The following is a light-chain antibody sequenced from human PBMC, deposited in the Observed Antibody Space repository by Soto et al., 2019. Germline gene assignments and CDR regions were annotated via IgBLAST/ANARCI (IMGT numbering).Light chain of an antibody. CDR1: QGISSY. Sequence: AIRMTQSPSSFSASTGDRVTITCRASQGISSYLAWYQQKPGKAPKLLIYDASSLESGVPSRFSGSGSGTEFTLTISSLQPDDFATYYCQQYNSYSTFGQGTKVEIK. CDR2: DAS. V-gene: IGKV1-8*01. CDR3: QQYNSYST. J-gene: IGKJ1*01.